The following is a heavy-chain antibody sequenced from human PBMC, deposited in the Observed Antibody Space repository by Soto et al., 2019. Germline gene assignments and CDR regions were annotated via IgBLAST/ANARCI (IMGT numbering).Heavy chain of an antibody. CDR2: ISSSSSYI. D-gene: IGHD2-2*01. Sequence: GGSLRLSCAASGFTFSSYSMNWVRQAPGKGLEWVSSISSSSSYIYYADSVKGRFTISRDNAKNSLYLQMNSLRAEDTAVYYCARVPYCSSTSCYVSPLLKRLLGAFDIWGQGTMVTVSS. V-gene: IGHV3-21*01. J-gene: IGHJ3*02. CDR1: GFTFSSYS. CDR3: ARVPYCSSTSCYVSPLLKRLLGAFDI.